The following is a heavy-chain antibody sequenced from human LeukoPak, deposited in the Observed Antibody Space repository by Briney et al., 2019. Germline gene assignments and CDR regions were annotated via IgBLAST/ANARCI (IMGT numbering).Heavy chain of an antibody. CDR2: IYYSGST. CDR1: GGSISSGGYY. V-gene: IGHV4-31*03. CDR3: ARGRFLEWINYYYYGMDV. J-gene: IGHJ6*02. D-gene: IGHD3-3*01. Sequence: SETLSLTCTVSGGSISSGGYYWSWIRQHPGKGLEWIGYIYYSGSTYYNPSLKSRVTISVDTSKDQFSLKLSSVTAADTAVYYCARGRFLEWINYYYYGMDVWGQGTTVTVSS.